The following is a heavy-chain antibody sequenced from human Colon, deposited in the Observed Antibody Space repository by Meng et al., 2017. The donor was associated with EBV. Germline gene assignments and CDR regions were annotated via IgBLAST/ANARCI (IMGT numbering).Heavy chain of an antibody. CDR3: AKRVTTGITWAFDY. CDR1: GFTFNIYP. D-gene: IGHD3-10*01. V-gene: IGHV3-23*04. CDR2: ISDTGGIT. J-gene: IGHJ4*02. Sequence: VRLVEWGGGLVQPGGSLRLSCAASGFTFNIYPLTWVRQAPGKGLEWLSIISDTGGITYYADSVKGRFTISRDNTKNTLYLQMNSLSAEDTATYYCAKRVTTGITWAFDYWGQGALVTVSS.